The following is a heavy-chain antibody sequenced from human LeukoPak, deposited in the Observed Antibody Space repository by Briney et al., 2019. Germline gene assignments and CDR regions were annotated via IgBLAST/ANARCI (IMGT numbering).Heavy chain of an antibody. D-gene: IGHD2/OR15-2a*01. V-gene: IGHV4-4*07. CDR1: GASISSYY. Sequence: PSETLSLTCSVSGASISSYYWNWIRQSAGKGLEWVGRICASGSTNYNPSLKSRVTISMDKSKNQFSLNLKSVTAADTAIYYCARDFYGDDGHHPFDYWGQGVLVTVSS. J-gene: IGHJ4*02. CDR3: ARDFYGDDGHHPFDY. CDR2: ICASGST.